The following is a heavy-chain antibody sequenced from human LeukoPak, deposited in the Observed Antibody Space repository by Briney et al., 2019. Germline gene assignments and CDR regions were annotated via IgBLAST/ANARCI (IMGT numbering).Heavy chain of an antibody. V-gene: IGHV3-53*01. D-gene: IGHD2-2*01. CDR1: GLTVSSNY. CDR3: AKEGPCTPTSCYYHDY. Sequence: HPGGSLRLSCTASGLTVSSNYMSWVRQAPGKGLEWVSVIYSGGSTYYADSVKGRFTISRDNSNNTLFLQMSSLRAEDTAVYSCAKEGPCTPTSCYYHDYWGQGTLVTVSS. J-gene: IGHJ4*02. CDR2: IYSGGST.